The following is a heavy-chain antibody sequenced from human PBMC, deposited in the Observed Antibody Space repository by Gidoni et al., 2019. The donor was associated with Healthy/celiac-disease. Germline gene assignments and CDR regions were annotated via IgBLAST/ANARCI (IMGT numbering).Heavy chain of an antibody. D-gene: IGHD2-2*01. CDR1: GYTFTGYY. CDR2: INPNSGGT. V-gene: IGHV1-2*02. CDR3: ARDCGSVPAGAYYYYGMDV. J-gene: IGHJ6*02. Sequence: QVQLVQSGAEVKKPGASVKVSCKASGYTFTGYYMHWVRQAPGQGLEWMGWINPNSGGTNYAQKFQGRVTMTRDTSISTAYMELSRLRSDDTAVYYCARDCGSVPAGAYYYYGMDVWGQGTTVTVSS.